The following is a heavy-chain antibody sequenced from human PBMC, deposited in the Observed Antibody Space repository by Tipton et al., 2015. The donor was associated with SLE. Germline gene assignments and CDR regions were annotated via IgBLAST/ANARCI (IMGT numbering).Heavy chain of an antibody. CDR1: GGSVSSRSHY. D-gene: IGHD1-7*01. CDR3: ARVGITGTTWDWYFDL. Sequence: TLSLTCTVSGGSVSSRSHYWAWIRQPPGRGLEWIGSVYYSGITHDNPSLKSRVTISVDTSKNQFSLKLSSVTAADTAVYYRARVGITGTTWDWYFDLWGRGTLVTVSS. V-gene: IGHV4-39*07. J-gene: IGHJ2*01. CDR2: VYYSGIT.